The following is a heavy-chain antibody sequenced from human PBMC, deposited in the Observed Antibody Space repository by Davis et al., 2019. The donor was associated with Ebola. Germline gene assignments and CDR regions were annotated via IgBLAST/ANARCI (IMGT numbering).Heavy chain of an antibody. Sequence: AASVKVSCKASGYTFKNSAISWVRQAPGQGLEWMGWISAYNGNTAYAQILQGRVTMTTDTSTGTAYMELSRLRSDDTAVYYCARGGPDLSMIVVVIAFDYWGQGTLVTVSS. J-gene: IGHJ4*02. CDR3: ARGGPDLSMIVVVIAFDY. D-gene: IGHD3-22*01. V-gene: IGHV1-18*01. CDR1: GYTFKNSA. CDR2: ISAYNGNT.